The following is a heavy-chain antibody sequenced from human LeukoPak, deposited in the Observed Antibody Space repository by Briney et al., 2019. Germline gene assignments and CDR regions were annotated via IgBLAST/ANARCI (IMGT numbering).Heavy chain of an antibody. Sequence: PSETLSLTCTVSGYSISSGYYWGWIRQPPGKGLEWIGSIYHSGSTYYNPSLKSRVTISVDTSKNQFSLKLSSVTAADTAVYYCASFPYSSGWGADYWGQGTLVTVSS. CDR2: IYHSGST. CDR3: ASFPYSSGWGADY. CDR1: GYSISSGYY. D-gene: IGHD6-19*01. V-gene: IGHV4-38-2*02. J-gene: IGHJ4*02.